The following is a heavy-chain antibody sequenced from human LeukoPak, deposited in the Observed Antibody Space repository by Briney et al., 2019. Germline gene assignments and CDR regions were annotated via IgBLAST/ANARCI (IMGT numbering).Heavy chain of an antibody. J-gene: IGHJ4*02. CDR1: GFTFSSYG. D-gene: IGHD2-15*01. Sequence: GGSPRLSCAASGFTFSSYGMHWVRQAPGKGLEWVAVISYDGSNKYYADSVKGRFTISRDNSKNTLYLQMNSLRAEDTAVYYCAKEGPRYCSGGSCYYLDYWGQGTLVTVSS. CDR2: ISYDGSNK. CDR3: AKEGPRYCSGGSCYYLDY. V-gene: IGHV3-30*18.